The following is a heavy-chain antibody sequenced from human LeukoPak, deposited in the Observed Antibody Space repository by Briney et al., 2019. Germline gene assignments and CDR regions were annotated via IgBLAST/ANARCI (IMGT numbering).Heavy chain of an antibody. J-gene: IGHJ4*02. Sequence: PGGSLRLSCAASGFTVSSNFMSWVRQAPGKGLEWVSGISDGVGSAYYADSVKGRFTISRDNSKNTLYLQMNSLRAEDTAVYYCAKRYYGSGNYDPLFEYWGQGTLVTVSS. V-gene: IGHV3-23*01. CDR2: ISDGVGSA. CDR1: GFTVSSNF. D-gene: IGHD3-10*01. CDR3: AKRYYGSGNYDPLFEY.